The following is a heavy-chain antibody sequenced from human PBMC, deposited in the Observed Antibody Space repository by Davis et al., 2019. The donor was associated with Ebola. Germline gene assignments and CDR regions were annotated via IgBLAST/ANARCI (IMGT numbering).Heavy chain of an antibody. V-gene: IGHV4-4*02. J-gene: IGHJ4*02. D-gene: IGHD4-17*01. CDR1: GGSISSSNW. CDR3: ARGTTVTIDY. Sequence: MPSETLSLTCAVSGGSISSSNWWSWVRQPPGKGLEWIGEINHSGSTNYNPSLKSRVTISVDTSKNQFSLKLSSVTAADTAVYYCARGTTVTIDYWGQGTLVTVSS. CDR2: INHSGST.